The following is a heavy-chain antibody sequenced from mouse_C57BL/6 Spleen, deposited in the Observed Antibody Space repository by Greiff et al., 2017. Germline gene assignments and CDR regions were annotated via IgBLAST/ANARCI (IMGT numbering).Heavy chain of an antibody. V-gene: IGHV5-4*01. J-gene: IGHJ3*01. CDR2: ISDGGSYT. CDR1: GFTFSSYA. Sequence: EVQVVESGGGLVKPGGSLKLSCAASGFTFSSYAMSWVRQTPEKRLAWVATISDGGSYTSYTDNVKGRFTISRDNAKNNLYLQMSQLKAEDTAMYYWASGTWFAYWGQGTLVTVSA. CDR3: ASGTWFAY. D-gene: IGHD3-3*01.